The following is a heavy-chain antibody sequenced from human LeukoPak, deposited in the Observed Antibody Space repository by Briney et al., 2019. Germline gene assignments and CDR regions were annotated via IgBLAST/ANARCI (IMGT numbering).Heavy chain of an antibody. CDR1: GGSFSGYF. V-gene: IGHV4-34*01. J-gene: IGHJ4*02. CDR3: ARGLFDILTGYYED. Sequence: SETLSLTCAVYGGSFSGYFWSWIRQPPRKGLEWIGEINQSGSTNYNPSLKSRVTISIDTSKNQFSLTLSSVTAADTAVYYCARGLFDILTGYYEDWGQGTLVTVSS. CDR2: INQSGST. D-gene: IGHD3-9*01.